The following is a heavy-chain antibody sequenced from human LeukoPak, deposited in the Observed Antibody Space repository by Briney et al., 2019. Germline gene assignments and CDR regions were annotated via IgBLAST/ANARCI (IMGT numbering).Heavy chain of an antibody. D-gene: IGHD3-10*01. V-gene: IGHV3-48*03. CDR1: GFTFSSYE. CDR2: ISSSGSTI. CDR3: VRTEMVRGVIIQENNWFDP. Sequence: PGGSLRLSCAASGFTFSSYEMNWVRQAPGKGLEWVSYISSSGSTIYYADSVKGRFTIARDNAKNSLYLQMNSLRAEDTAVYYCVRTEMVRGVIIQENNWFDPWGQGTLVTVSS. J-gene: IGHJ5*02.